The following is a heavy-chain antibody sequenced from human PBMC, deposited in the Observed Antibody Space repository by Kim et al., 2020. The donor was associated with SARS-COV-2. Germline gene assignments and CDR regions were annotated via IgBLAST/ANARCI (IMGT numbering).Heavy chain of an antibody. CDR1: GGTFSSYA. CDR2: IIPIFGTA. V-gene: IGHV1-69*13. Sequence: SVKVSCKASGGTFSSYAISWVRQAPGQGLEWMGGIIPIFGTANYAQKFQGRVTITADESTSTAYMELSSLRSEDTAVYYCARTPGLFGHFDYWGQGTLVTVSS. D-gene: IGHD3-3*01. J-gene: IGHJ4*02. CDR3: ARTPGLFGHFDY.